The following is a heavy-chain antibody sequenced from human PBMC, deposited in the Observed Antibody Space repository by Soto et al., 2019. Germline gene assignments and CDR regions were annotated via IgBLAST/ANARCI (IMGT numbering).Heavy chain of an antibody. CDR2: IYYSGRT. D-gene: IGHD6-19*01. J-gene: IGHJ4*02. CDR1: GGSISSSSYY. Sequence: SETLSLTCTVSGGSISSSSYYWGWIRQPPGKGLEWIGSIYYSGRTYYNPSLKSRVTIFVDTSKNQFSLKLSSATAADTAVYYCARLFLGSGWANFDYWGQGTLVTVSS. V-gene: IGHV4-39*01. CDR3: ARLFLGSGWANFDY.